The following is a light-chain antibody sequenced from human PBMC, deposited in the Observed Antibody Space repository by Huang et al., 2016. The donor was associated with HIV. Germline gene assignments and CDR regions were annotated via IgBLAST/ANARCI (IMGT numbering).Light chain of an antibody. Sequence: DIQMTQSPSSLSASVEDRVTITCLASQSISSYLNWYQQKPGKATKLLIYAASSLQSGVPSRFSGSGSGTDFTLTISSLQPEDFATYYCQQSYSTLRYTFGQGTKLEIK. V-gene: IGKV1-39*01. CDR2: AAS. J-gene: IGKJ2*01. CDR1: QSISSY. CDR3: QQSYSTLRYT.